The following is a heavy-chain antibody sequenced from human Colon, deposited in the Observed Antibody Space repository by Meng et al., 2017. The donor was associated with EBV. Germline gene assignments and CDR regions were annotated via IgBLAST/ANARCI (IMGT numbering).Heavy chain of an antibody. CDR2: ISSDGSAT. D-gene: IGHD2-15*01. Sequence: EVQLVESGGGLVQPGGSLRLSCAASGFTFSSYYMHWGRQAPGMGLVWVSRISSDGSATNYADSVKGRFTISRDNAKNTLYLQMNSLRAEDTAVYYCLCLGGGQGRWGQGTLFTVSS. CDR1: GFTFSSYY. J-gene: IGHJ4*02. CDR3: LCLGGGQGR. V-gene: IGHV3-74*01.